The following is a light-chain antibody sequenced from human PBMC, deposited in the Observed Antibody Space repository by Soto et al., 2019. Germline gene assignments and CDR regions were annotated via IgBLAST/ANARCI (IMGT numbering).Light chain of an antibody. J-gene: IGKJ1*01. CDR1: QSVSSSY. Sequence: EIVLTQSPGTLSLSPWERATLSCRASQSVSSSYLAWYQQKPGQAPRLLIYGASSRATGIPDRFSGSGSGTDFTLTISRLEPEDFAVYYCQQYGSSPRKFGQGTKVDIK. V-gene: IGKV3-20*01. CDR3: QQYGSSPRK. CDR2: GAS.